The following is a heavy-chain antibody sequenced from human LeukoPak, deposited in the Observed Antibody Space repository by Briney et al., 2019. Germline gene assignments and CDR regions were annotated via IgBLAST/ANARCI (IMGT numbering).Heavy chain of an antibody. Sequence: SVNVSCKASGGTFSSYAVSWVRQAPGQGLEWMGGIIPIFGTANYAQKFQGRVTITADESTSTAYMELSSLRSEDTAVYYCARGMSGSYYYFDYWGQGTLVTVSS. V-gene: IGHV1-69*01. D-gene: IGHD1-26*01. CDR2: IIPIFGTA. CDR1: GGTFSSYA. J-gene: IGHJ4*02. CDR3: ARGMSGSYYYFDY.